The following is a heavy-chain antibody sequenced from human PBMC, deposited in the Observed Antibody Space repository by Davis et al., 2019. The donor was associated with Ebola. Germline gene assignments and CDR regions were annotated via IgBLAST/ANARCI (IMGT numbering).Heavy chain of an antibody. D-gene: IGHD4-17*01. J-gene: IGHJ6*02. V-gene: IGHV3-23*01. CDR3: AKGSLYGSRSITAGVDV. CDR2: ISGSGST. Sequence: GESLKISCAASGFTFTSYSMTWVRQAPGKGLEWVSGISGSGSTYYADSVKGRFTFSRDNSKNTLYLQMNSLSAADTAVYYCAKGSLYGSRSITAGVDVWGQGTTVTVSS. CDR1: GFTFTSYS.